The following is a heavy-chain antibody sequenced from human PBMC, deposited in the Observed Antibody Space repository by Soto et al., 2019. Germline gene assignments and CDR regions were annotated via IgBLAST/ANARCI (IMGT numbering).Heavy chain of an antibody. J-gene: IGHJ4*02. D-gene: IGHD4-17*01. CDR3: ASDYGDYYFDY. CDR2: IYYSGST. V-gene: IGHV4-39*01. Sequence: SDTLSLTCTVSGVSTSSDNSWSWNRQPPGKGLEWIGNIYYSGSTYYNPSLKSRVTISVDTSKNQRSLKLFSLTAADTAVYYFASDYGDYYFDYWGQGALVT. CDR1: GVSTSSDNS.